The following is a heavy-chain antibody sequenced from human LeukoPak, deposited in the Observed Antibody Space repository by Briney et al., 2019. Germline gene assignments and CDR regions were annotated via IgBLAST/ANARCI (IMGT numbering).Heavy chain of an antibody. D-gene: IGHD2-15*01. CDR3: AKDLDCSGGTCHKAFDC. CDR1: GFTLSTYG. CDR2: IRYDGSDK. V-gene: IGHV3-30*02. Sequence: GGSLRLSCVASGFTLSTYGMHWVRQAPGRGLEWVAFIRYDGSDKFYGDSVKGRFTTSRDNSKNTLYLQMSRLRVEDTAVYYCAKDLDCSGGTCHKAFDCWGQGTLVTVSS. J-gene: IGHJ4*02.